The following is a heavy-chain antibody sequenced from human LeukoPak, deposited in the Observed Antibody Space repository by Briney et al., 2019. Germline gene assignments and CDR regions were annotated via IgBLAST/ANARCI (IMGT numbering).Heavy chain of an antibody. V-gene: IGHV3-43*01. Sequence: GGSLRLSCAASGFAFDDYTMNWVRQSPGKGPEWVSLINWDGDVTFYGDSVRGRFTISRDNSKNSLYLQMNSLRTEDTALYHCVRDFRAGIFMDVWGKGTMVIVSS. CDR3: VRDFRAGIFMDV. CDR2: INWDGDVT. D-gene: IGHD6-19*01. J-gene: IGHJ6*03. CDR1: GFAFDDYT.